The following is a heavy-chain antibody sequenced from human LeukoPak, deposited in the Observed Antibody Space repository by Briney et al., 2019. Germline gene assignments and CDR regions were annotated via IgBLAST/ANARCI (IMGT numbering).Heavy chain of an antibody. Sequence: GGSLRLSCAASGSYWMHWVRQAPGKGLVWVSHINSDGSWTSYADSVKGRFTISRDNAKNSLYLQMNSLRAEETAVYYCATEVWFRFDSWGQGTLVTVSS. CDR1: GSYW. CDR2: INSDGSWT. V-gene: IGHV3-74*01. D-gene: IGHD3-10*01. J-gene: IGHJ4*02. CDR3: ATEVWFRFDS.